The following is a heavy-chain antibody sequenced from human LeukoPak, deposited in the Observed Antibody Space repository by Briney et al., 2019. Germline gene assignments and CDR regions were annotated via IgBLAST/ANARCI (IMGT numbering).Heavy chain of an antibody. Sequence: GASVKVPCKASGYTFTGYYMHWVRQAPGQGLEWMGWINPNSGGTNYAQKFQGRVTMTRDTSISTAYMELSRLRSDDTAVYYCARARATSYGSSWYCFDPWGQGTLVTVSS. D-gene: IGHD6-13*01. CDR1: GYTFTGYY. CDR3: ARARATSYGSSWYCFDP. CDR2: INPNSGGT. J-gene: IGHJ5*02. V-gene: IGHV1-2*02.